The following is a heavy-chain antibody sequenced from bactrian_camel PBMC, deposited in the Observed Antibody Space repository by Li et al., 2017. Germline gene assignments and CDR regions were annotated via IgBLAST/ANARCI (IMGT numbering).Heavy chain of an antibody. CDR2: LDEHGNT. CDR1: GYSDCRYD. Sequence: QLVESGGGSVQAGGSLRLSCAVSGYSDCRYDMTWYRQGPGKEREGVATLDEHGNTDYAESVKGRFTISKDTSTGTLYLEMKSLQPEDTGTYYCAAQGGYCTGDYLETILRPGLHSDIDYWGKGTQVTVS. D-gene: IGHD2*01. J-gene: IGHJ4*01. CDR3: AAQGGYCTGDYLETILRPGLHSDIDY. V-gene: IGHV3S55*01.